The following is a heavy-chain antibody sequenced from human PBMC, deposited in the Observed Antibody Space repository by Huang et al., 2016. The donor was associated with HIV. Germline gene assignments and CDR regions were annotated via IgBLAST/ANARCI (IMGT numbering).Heavy chain of an antibody. J-gene: IGHJ4*02. Sequence: QVQLEQSGPAVRKPGSSVKVSCQASGGSFSDQIISWVRQAPGHRFEWMGGIIPRFRAPADAQEFKGRVTMTADESTATIYMELNSLTSEDTAVYYCAMSLRYQYDSRSYWGRYFDYWGQGTLVTVSS. CDR2: IIPRFRAP. CDR3: AMSLRYQYDSRSYWGRYFDY. V-gene: IGHV1-69*01. D-gene: IGHD3-16*01. CDR1: GGSFSDQI.